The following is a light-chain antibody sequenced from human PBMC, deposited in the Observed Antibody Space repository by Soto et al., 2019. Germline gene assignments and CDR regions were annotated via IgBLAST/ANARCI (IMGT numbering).Light chain of an antibody. J-gene: IGKJ3*01. V-gene: IGKV3-20*01. CDR2: GAS. CDR3: QRYGSSPPFT. Sequence: EIVLTQSPGTLSLSPGERATLSCRASQSVSSSYLASYQQKPGQAPRLLIYGASSGATGIPDRFSGSGSGTDFTLTISSLELEDFEVSYCQRYGSSPPFTFGPGTKLDIK. CDR1: QSVSSSY.